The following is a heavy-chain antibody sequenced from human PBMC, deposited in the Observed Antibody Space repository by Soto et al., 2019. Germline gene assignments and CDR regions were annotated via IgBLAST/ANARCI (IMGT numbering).Heavy chain of an antibody. Sequence: GASVKVSCKTSGYTFTGCDINWVRQAPGQGLEYMGWVSPENRNAGYAPQFRGRVSMTADTSITTVYLELTTLTYEDTAVYYCEVTTGYWGQGTKVTVS. CDR3: EVTTGY. D-gene: IGHD4-17*01. CDR2: VSPENRNA. J-gene: IGHJ4*02. CDR1: GYTFTGCD. V-gene: IGHV1-8*01.